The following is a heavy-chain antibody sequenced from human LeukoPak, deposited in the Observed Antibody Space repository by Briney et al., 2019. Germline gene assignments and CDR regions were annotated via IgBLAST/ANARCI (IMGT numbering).Heavy chain of an antibody. CDR2: SNGDGSTT. CDR3: ARDYYYGMDV. J-gene: IGHJ6*02. CDR1: GFSFSSYW. V-gene: IGHV3-74*01. Sequence: GGSLRLSCAVSGFSFSSYWVHWVRQAPGKELVWVSRSNGDGSTTTYADSVKGRFTISRDNAKNTLYLQMNSLRAEDTAVYYCARDYYYGMDVWGQGTTVTVSS.